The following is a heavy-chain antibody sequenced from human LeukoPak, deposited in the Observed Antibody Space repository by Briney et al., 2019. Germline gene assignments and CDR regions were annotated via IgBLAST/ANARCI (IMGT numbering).Heavy chain of an antibody. CDR3: ARSGDEYDSTGFDH. D-gene: IGHD2/OR15-2a*01. CDR1: GGSFSTYY. V-gene: IGHV4-59*08. CDR2: VYYTGST. J-gene: IGHJ4*02. Sequence: SETLSLTCSISGGSFSTYYWTWVRQPPGKSLEWIGCVYYTGSTVYNPSLRSRLALSIDTSNNQSSLKLNSVTAADTAVYFCARSGDEYDSTGFDHWGQGILVTVSS.